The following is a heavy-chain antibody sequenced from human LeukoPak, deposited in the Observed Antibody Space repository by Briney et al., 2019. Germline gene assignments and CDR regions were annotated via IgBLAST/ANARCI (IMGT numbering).Heavy chain of an antibody. V-gene: IGHV4-34*01. CDR1: VGFQRVYF. D-gene: IGHD2-21*02. J-gene: IGHJ1*01. Sequence: SDTLSLPCGVCVGFQRVYFWLGMPDSRGRGLEWSGEITHSGSTNYNPSLKSRVTISVDTSKNQFSLRLSSVTAADTAVYYCARGRHTVVVTAPFQHWGQGTLVTVSS. CDR2: ITHSGST. CDR3: ARGRHTVVVTAPFQH.